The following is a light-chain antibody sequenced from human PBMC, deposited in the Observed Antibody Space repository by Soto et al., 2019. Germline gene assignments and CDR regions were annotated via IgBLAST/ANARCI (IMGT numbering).Light chain of an antibody. CDR2: GAS. V-gene: IGKV3-20*01. Sequence: EIELTQSPGTLSLSPGERATLSCRASQSVSSSYLAWYQQKPGQAPRLLIYGASSRATGIPDRFSGSGSGTDFTLTISRLEPEDFAVYYCQQYGSSPQLTFGPGTKVDIK. CDR1: QSVSSSY. J-gene: IGKJ3*01. CDR3: QQYGSSPQLT.